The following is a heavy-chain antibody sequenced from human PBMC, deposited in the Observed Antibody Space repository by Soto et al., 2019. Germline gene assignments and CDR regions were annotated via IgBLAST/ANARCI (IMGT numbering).Heavy chain of an antibody. V-gene: IGHV4-34*01. CDR2: INHSGST. CDR1: GGSFSGYY. Sequence: QVQLQQWGAGLLKPSETLSLTCAVYGGSFSGYYWSWIRQPPGKGLECIGEINHSGSTNYNPSLKSRVTISVATSKNQFSLKLRSVTAEDTAVYYCARGLFTMVRGVSKRFDPWGQGTLVTVSS. CDR3: ARGLFTMVRGVSKRFDP. D-gene: IGHD3-10*01. J-gene: IGHJ5*02.